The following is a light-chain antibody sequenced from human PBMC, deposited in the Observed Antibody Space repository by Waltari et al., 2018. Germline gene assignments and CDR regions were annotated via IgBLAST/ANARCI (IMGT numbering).Light chain of an antibody. Sequence: SYVLTQPPSVSVAPGETARITCGGDNIGSYSVHWYQQKPGQAPVLVIRYDSDRPSGIPERFAGSNSANTATLTISRVEAGDEANYDCQVWHAAIDPGVFGTGTEVTV. V-gene: IGLV3-21*04. CDR2: YDS. J-gene: IGLJ1*01. CDR1: NIGSYS. CDR3: QVWHAAIDPGV.